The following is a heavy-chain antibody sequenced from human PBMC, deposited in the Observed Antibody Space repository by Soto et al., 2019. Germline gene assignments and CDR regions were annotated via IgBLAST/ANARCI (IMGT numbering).Heavy chain of an antibody. CDR2: MNPNSGNT. V-gene: IGHV1-8*01. CDR3: SQRRYCTNGVCYTGGMGDAFDI. J-gene: IGHJ3*02. D-gene: IGHD2-8*01. CDR1: GYTFTRYD. Sequence: PGASVKVSCKASGYTFTRYDINWVLQATGQGLEWMGWMNPNSGNTGYAQKFQGRVTMTRNTSISTAYMELSSLRSEDTAVYYCSQRRYCTNGVCYTGGMGDAFDIWGQGTMVTVSS.